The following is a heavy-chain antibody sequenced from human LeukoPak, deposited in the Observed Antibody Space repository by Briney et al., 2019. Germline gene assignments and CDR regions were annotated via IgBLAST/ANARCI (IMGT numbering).Heavy chain of an antibody. CDR1: GGAISSDDYY. D-gene: IGHD2/OR15-2a*01. CDR2: SHYSGIT. Sequence: SQTLSLTCTVSGGAISSDDYYWTWIRQRPGKGLEWIGYSHYSGITDYNPSLQSRVTISVDTSQNHFSLHLTSVTAADTAVYYCARYTTLSTNWFDPWGQGTLVTVSS. CDR3: ARYTTLSTNWFDP. V-gene: IGHV4-31*03. J-gene: IGHJ5*02.